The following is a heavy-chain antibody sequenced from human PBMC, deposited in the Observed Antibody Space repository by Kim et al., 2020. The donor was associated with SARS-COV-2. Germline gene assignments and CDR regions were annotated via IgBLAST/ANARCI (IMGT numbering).Heavy chain of an antibody. V-gene: IGHV3-30*01. Sequence: DSVKGRFTISRDNSKNTLYLQMNSLRAEDTAVYYCARPIVVVITDDAFDIWGQGTMVTVSS. D-gene: IGHD3-22*01. J-gene: IGHJ3*02. CDR3: ARPIVVVITDDAFDI.